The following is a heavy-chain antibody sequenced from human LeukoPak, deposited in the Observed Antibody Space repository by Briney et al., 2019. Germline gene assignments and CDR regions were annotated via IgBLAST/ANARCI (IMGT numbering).Heavy chain of an antibody. J-gene: IGHJ6*02. CDR3: ARAAYGSGNGMDV. Sequence: GGSLSLSCAASGFTLSSYDMHWVRQATGKGLEWVSAIGTDGDTYYPGSVKGRFTISRENAKNSLYLQMNSLRAGDTAVYYCARAAYGSGNGMDVWGQGTTVTVSS. D-gene: IGHD3-10*01. V-gene: IGHV3-13*01. CDR1: GFTLSSYD. CDR2: IGTDGDT.